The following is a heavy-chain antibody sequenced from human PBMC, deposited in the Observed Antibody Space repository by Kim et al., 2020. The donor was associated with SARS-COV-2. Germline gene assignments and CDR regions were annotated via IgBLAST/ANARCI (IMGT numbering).Heavy chain of an antibody. D-gene: IGHD6-13*01. J-gene: IGHJ4*02. CDR3: ARHSKRQLVSGFDY. V-gene: IGHV4-39*01. Sequence: TPPLQRRVAVSVDTSKHQFSLKLSSVTAADTAVYYCARHSKRQLVSGFDYWGQGTLVTVSS.